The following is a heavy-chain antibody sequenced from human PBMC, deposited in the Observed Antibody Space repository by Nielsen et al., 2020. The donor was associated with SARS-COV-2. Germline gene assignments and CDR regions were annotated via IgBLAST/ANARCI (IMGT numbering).Heavy chain of an antibody. V-gene: IGHV3-30*03. D-gene: IGHD2-2*01. Sequence: GGSLRLSCAASGFTFSSYGMHWVRQAPGKGLEWVAVISYDGSNKYYADSVKGRFTISRDNSKNTLYLQMNSLRAEDTAVYYCARDEYCSSTSCYFEGEYYYYGMDVWGQGTTVTVSS. CDR3: ARDEYCSSTSCYFEGEYYYYGMDV. CDR1: GFTFSSYG. J-gene: IGHJ6*02. CDR2: ISYDGSNK.